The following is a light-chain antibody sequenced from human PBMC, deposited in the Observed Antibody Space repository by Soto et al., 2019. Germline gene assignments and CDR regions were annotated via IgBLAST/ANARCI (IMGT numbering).Light chain of an antibody. CDR1: LPISNY. Sequence: DIHITQSPSSLASSVGDRVTITCRASLPISNYLAWYQQKPGKIPNLLIYAASTLQSGVPSRFTGSGSGTDFTLTISSLQPEDAAIYYCQKCKVAPFTFGGGTKVDIK. V-gene: IGKV1-27*01. J-gene: IGKJ4*01. CDR3: QKCKVAPFT. CDR2: AAS.